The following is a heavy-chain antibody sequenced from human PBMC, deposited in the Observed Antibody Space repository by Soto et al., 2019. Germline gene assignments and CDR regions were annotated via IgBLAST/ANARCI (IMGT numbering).Heavy chain of an antibody. J-gene: IGHJ4*02. CDR1: GYTFTSYA. Sequence: QVQLVQSGAEEKKPGASVKVSCKASGYTFTSYAMHWVRQAPGQRLEWMGWINAGNGNTKYSQKFQGRVTITRDTSASTAYMGLSSLRSEDTAVYYCARSFVVVTATDYWGQGTVVTVSS. CDR2: INAGNGNT. V-gene: IGHV1-3*05. D-gene: IGHD2-21*02. CDR3: ARSFVVVTATDY.